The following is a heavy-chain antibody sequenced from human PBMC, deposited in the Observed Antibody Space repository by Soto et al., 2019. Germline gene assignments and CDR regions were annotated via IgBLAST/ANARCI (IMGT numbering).Heavy chain of an antibody. CDR2: IDPSDSYT. J-gene: IGHJ6*02. CDR3: ARRDIVVVPAARSYYYYGMDV. Sequence: GESLKISCKGSGYSFTSYWISWVRQMPGKGLEWMGRIDPSDSYTNYSPSFQGHVTISADKSISTAYLQWSSLKASDTAMYYCARRDIVVVPAARSYYYYGMDVWGQGTTVTVSS. D-gene: IGHD2-2*01. CDR1: GYSFTSYW. V-gene: IGHV5-10-1*01.